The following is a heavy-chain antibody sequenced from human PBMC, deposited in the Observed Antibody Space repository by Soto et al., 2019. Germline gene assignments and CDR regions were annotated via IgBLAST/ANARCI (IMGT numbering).Heavy chain of an antibody. J-gene: IGHJ5*02. CDR1: GFTFSTYH. CDR3: ARDTAPWFDP. D-gene: IGHD4-17*01. Sequence: EVQLVESGGGLVQPGGSLRLSCAASGFTFSTYHMNWVRQAPGKGLEWVSYISSSAYTIHYVDSVKGRFTISRDNAKNSLYLQMNSLRAEDTAVYYCARDTAPWFDPWGQGTLVTVSS. V-gene: IGHV3-48*01. CDR2: ISSSAYTI.